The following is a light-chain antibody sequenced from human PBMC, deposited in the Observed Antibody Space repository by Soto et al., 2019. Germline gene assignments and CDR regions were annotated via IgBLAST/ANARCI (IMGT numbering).Light chain of an antibody. V-gene: IGKV2-28*01. Sequence: DIVMTQSPLSLPVTPGEPTSISCSSSESLLHVNGYTYLDWYPQKPGQSPQLLMYLVSIRAPGVPDRFSGSGSGTDFTLKISRVEAEDVGVYYCMQAVQIPGTFGQGTKVDIK. CDR3: MQAVQIPGT. CDR2: LVS. CDR1: ESLLHVNGYTY. J-gene: IGKJ1*01.